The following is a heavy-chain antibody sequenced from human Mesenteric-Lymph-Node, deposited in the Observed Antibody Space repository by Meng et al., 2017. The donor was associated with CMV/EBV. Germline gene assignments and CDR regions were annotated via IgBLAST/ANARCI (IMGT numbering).Heavy chain of an antibody. CDR3: ARLGYCSSTSCYTGGGFYYYYGMDV. Sequence: SVNVSCKASGYTFTSYGISWVRQAPGQGLEWMGGIIPILGIANYAQKFQGRVTITADKSTSTAYMELSSLRSADTAVYYCARLGYCSSTSCYTGGGFYYYYGMDVWGQGTTVTVSS. J-gene: IGHJ6*02. CDR2: IIPILGIA. V-gene: IGHV1-69*10. CDR1: GYTFTSYG. D-gene: IGHD2-2*02.